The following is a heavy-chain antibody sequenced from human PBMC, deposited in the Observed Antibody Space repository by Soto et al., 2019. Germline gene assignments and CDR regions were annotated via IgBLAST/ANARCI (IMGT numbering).Heavy chain of an antibody. V-gene: IGHV3-23*01. CDR1: GFTFSHYA. CDR3: TGDASSWGFAFDL. Sequence: EVQLLESGGGLVQPGGSLRLSCAASGFTFSHYAMSWVRQAPGKGLQWVSTIFGSGAPTHYADSVKGRFGISRDNSNNMLFLEMNSLKDEDTAVYYCTGDASSWGFAFDLWGQGTRVAVSS. J-gene: IGHJ3*01. D-gene: IGHD3-16*01. CDR2: IFGSGAPT.